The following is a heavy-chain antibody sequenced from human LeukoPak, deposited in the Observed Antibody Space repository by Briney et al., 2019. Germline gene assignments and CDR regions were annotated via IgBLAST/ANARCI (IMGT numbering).Heavy chain of an antibody. V-gene: IGHV3-33*01. Sequence: GRSLRLSCAASGFTFSSYGMHWVRQAPGKGLEWVAVIWYDGSNKYYADSAKGRFTISRDNSKNTLYLQMNSLRAEDTAVYYCAREDSSGYLNYWGQGTLVTVSS. D-gene: IGHD3-22*01. CDR3: AREDSSGYLNY. J-gene: IGHJ4*02. CDR1: GFTFSSYG. CDR2: IWYDGSNK.